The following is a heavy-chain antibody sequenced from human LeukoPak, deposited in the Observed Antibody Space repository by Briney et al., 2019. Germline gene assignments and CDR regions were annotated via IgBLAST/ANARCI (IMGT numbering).Heavy chain of an antibody. Sequence: GGSLRLSCAASGFIFDDYAMHWIRQAPGRGLEWVSGISSNSSSVVYADSVKGRFTISRDNAKNSLYLQMNSLRTEDMALYYCAKGVTTVRVDYFDYWGQGTQVTVSS. D-gene: IGHD4-17*01. CDR1: GFIFDDYA. CDR3: AKGVTTVRVDYFDY. J-gene: IGHJ4*02. CDR2: ISSNSSSV. V-gene: IGHV3-9*03.